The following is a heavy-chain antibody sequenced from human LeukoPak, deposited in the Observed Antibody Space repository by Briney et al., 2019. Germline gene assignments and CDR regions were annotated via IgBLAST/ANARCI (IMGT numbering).Heavy chain of an antibody. Sequence: ASVKVSCKASGYTFISYGISWVRQAPGQGLEWMGWISAYNGNTNYAQKLQGRVTMTTDTSTSTAYMELRSLRSDDTAVYYCARDTGYCSSTSCYNGMDVWGQVTTVTVSS. V-gene: IGHV1-18*01. CDR1: GYTFISYG. J-gene: IGHJ6*02. CDR2: ISAYNGNT. D-gene: IGHD2-2*01. CDR3: ARDTGYCSSTSCYNGMDV.